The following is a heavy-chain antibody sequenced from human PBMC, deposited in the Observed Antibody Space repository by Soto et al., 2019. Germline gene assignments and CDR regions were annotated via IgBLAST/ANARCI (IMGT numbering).Heavy chain of an antibody. Sequence: PGGSLRLSCAASGFAFSGYGMHWVRQAPGKGLEWVAFIWFDGSDALYSDSVKGRFSITRDNSKNTLFLQLNSLRGDDTAVYYCAREGYCSGGGCSGGMDVWGQGTTLTVSS. CDR2: IWFDGSDA. D-gene: IGHD2-15*01. V-gene: IGHV3-33*01. J-gene: IGHJ6*02. CDR1: GFAFSGYG. CDR3: AREGYCSGGGCSGGMDV.